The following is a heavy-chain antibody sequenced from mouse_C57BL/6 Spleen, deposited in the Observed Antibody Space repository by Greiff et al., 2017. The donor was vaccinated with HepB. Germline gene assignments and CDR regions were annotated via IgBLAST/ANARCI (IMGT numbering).Heavy chain of an antibody. D-gene: IGHD1-1*01. CDR2: IYPGDGDT. J-gene: IGHJ4*01. V-gene: IGHV1-80*01. CDR3: ARSSYYGRAMDY. CDR1: GYAFSSDW. Sequence: QVQLQQSGAELVKPGASVKISCKASGYAFSSDWMNWVKQRPGKGLEWIGQIYPGDGDTNYNGKFKGKATLTADKSSSTAYMQLSSLTSEDSAVYFCARSSYYGRAMDYWGQGTSVTVSS.